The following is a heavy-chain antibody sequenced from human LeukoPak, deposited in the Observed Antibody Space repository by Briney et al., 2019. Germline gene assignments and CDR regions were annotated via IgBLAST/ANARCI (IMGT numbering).Heavy chain of an antibody. CDR2: ISYDGTNK. J-gene: IGHJ4*02. Sequence: GGSLRVSCEASRLTFSAYTKHLVGQSEGTGLEWVASISYDGTNKYYADSVKGRSTISRDNSKNTLYLQINTLRAEDTAVYYCTYDSRGYSFDYWGQGTLVIVSS. V-gene: IGHV3-30-3*01. CDR1: RLTFSAYT. D-gene: IGHD3-22*01. CDR3: TYDSRGYSFDY.